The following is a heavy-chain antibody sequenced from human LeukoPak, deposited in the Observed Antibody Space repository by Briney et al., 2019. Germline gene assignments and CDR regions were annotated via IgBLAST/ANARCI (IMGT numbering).Heavy chain of an antibody. J-gene: IGHJ4*02. Sequence: ASETLSLTCTVSGGSISSYYWSWIRQPPGKGLEWIGYIYYSGSTNYNPSLKSRVTISVDTSKNQFSLKLSSVTAADTAVYYCARGEGTPPCDYWGEGTLVTVSS. CDR2: IYYSGST. CDR3: ARGEGTPPCDY. V-gene: IGHV4-59*01. D-gene: IGHD1-14*01. CDR1: GGSISSYY.